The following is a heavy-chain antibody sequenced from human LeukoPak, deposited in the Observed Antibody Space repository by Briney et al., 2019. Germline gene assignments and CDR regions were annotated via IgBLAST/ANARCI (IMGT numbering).Heavy chain of an antibody. CDR1: GFTFSSYA. CDR2: ISSNGGST. D-gene: IGHD6-13*01. CDR3: AREGAAAGTGTFDY. J-gene: IGHJ4*02. V-gene: IGHV3-64*01. Sequence: AGGSLRLSCAASGFTFSSYAMHWVRQAPGKGLEYVSAISSNGGSTYYANSVKGRFTTSRDNSKNTLYLQMGSLRAEDMAVYYCAREGAAAGTGTFDYWGQGTLVTVSS.